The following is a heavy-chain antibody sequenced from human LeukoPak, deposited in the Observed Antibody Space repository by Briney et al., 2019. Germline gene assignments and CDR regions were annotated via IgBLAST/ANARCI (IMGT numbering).Heavy chain of an antibody. J-gene: IGHJ4*02. D-gene: IGHD3-3*01. V-gene: IGHV3-30*02. CDR1: GFTFSSYG. Sequence: GGSLRLSCAASGFTFSSYGMHWVRQAPGKGLEWVAFIRYDGSSKYYADSVKGRFTISRDNSKNTLYLQMNSLRAEDTAVYYCAKDSNYDFWSGYSFDYWGQGTLVTVSS. CDR3: AKDSNYDFWSGYSFDY. CDR2: IRYDGSSK.